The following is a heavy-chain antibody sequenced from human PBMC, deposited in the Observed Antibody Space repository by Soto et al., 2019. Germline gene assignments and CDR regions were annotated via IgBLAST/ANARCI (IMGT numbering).Heavy chain of an antibody. CDR3: ARRYGSCFDY. CDR2: MYFGGSF. CDR1: GASVSTGD. D-gene: IGHD5-18*01. J-gene: IGHJ4*02. Sequence: PSETLCLPCTVSGASVSTGDWSWIRQPPGKALEWLGFMYFGGSFNYNPSLTSRVTISVDASKNQFSLKLSSVTAADTAVYYCARRYGSCFDYWGQGTLVTVSS. V-gene: IGHV4-59*08.